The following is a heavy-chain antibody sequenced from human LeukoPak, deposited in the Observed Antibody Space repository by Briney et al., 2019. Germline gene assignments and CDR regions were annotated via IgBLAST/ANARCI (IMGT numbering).Heavy chain of an antibody. CDR1: GGSMSTYY. CDR3: ARASYCGANCYYYFDS. D-gene: IGHD2-21*02. CDR2: ISFIGKT. V-gene: IGHV4-59*01. Sequence: PSETLSRTCAVSGGSMSTYYWHWIRQPPGKGLEFIGYISFIGKTAYAPSLKSRVTISGDASKTQFSLQLTSVTAANTAVYYCARASYCGANCYYYFDSWGQGTLVTVSS. J-gene: IGHJ4*02.